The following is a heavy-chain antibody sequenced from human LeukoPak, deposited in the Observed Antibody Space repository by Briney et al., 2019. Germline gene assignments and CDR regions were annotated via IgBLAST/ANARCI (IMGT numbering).Heavy chain of an antibody. CDR3: ARDYHYYDSSVSHPGGFDY. V-gene: IGHV3-21*01. CDR2: ISSSSSYI. Sequence: GGSLRLSCAASGFTFSSYSMNWVRQAPGKGLEWVSSISSSSSYIYYADSVKGRFTISRDNAKNSLYLQMNSLRAEDTAVYYCARDYHYYDSSVSHPGGFDYGGQETLVT. CDR1: GFTFSSYS. D-gene: IGHD3-22*01. J-gene: IGHJ4*02.